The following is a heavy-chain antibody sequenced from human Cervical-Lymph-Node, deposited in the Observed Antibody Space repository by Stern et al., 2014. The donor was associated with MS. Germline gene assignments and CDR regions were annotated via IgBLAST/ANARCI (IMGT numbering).Heavy chain of an antibody. CDR3: ARDKMHAFDD. Sequence: QVQLMQSGTEVKKPGASLIVSCKASGYTFTSYGISWVRQAPGQGLEWVGWISADSGATKYVQNLRDRITLTRDTSTGTAYMELRTLRYEDTAVYYCARDKMHAFDDWGQGTLVSVS. D-gene: IGHD2-8*01. CDR1: GYTFTSYG. J-gene: IGHJ4*02. V-gene: IGHV1-18*01. CDR2: ISADSGAT.